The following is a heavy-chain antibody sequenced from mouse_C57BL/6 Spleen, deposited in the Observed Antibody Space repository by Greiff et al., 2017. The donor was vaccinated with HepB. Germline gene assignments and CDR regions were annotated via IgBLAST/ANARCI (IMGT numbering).Heavy chain of an antibody. Sequence: QVQLKESGPELVKPGASVKISCKASGYAFSSSWMNWVKQRPGKGLEWIGRIYPGDGDTNYNGKFKGKATLTADKSSSTAYMQLSSLTSEDSAVYFCAREGSTSFDYWGQGTTLTVSS. CDR2: IYPGDGDT. CDR1: GYAFSSSW. D-gene: IGHD5-1*01. J-gene: IGHJ2*01. V-gene: IGHV1-82*01. CDR3: AREGSTSFDY.